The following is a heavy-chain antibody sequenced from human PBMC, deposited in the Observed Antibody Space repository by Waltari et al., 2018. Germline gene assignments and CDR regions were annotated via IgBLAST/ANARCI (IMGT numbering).Heavy chain of an antibody. J-gene: IGHJ4*02. D-gene: IGHD3-3*01. V-gene: IGHV3-30-3*01. CDR3: ARGGALRFLEWLSSSIDY. Sequence: QVQLVESGGGVVQPGRSLRLSCAASGFTFSSYAMQWVRKAPGKGLEWVAVISYDGSNKYYADSVKGRFTISRDNSKNTLYLQMNSLRAEDTAVYYCARGGALRFLEWLSSSIDYWGQGTLVTVSS. CDR1: GFTFSSYA. CDR2: ISYDGSNK.